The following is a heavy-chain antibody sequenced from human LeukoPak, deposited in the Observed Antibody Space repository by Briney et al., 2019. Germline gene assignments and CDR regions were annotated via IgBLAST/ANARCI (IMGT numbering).Heavy chain of an antibody. CDR2: ISWNSGSI. V-gene: IGHV3-9*03. CDR3: AKDLGGAAGSAFDI. J-gene: IGHJ3*02. CDR1: GFTFDDYA. D-gene: IGHD6-13*01. Sequence: GRSLRLSCAASGFTFDDYAMHWVRQAPGKGLEWVSGISWNSGSIGYADSVKGRFTISRDNAKNSLYLQMNSLRAEDMALYYCAKDLGGAAGSAFDIWGQGTMVTVSS.